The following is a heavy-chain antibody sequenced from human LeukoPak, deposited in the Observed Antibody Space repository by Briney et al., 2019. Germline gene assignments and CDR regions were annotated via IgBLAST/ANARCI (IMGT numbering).Heavy chain of an antibody. CDR2: ISGIGGST. J-gene: IGHJ4*02. Sequence: GASLRLSCAASGFTFSSYAMNWVRQAPGKGLEWVSAISGIGGSTYYADSVKGRFTISRDNSKNTLYLQMNSLRAEDTAVYYCAKDRRGWLQSNFDYWGQGTLVTVSS. CDR1: GFTFSSYA. CDR3: AKDRRGWLQSNFDY. V-gene: IGHV3-23*01. D-gene: IGHD5-24*01.